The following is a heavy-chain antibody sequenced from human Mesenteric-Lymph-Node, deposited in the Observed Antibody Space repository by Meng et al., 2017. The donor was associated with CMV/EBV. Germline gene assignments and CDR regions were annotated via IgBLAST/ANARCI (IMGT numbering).Heavy chain of an antibody. CDR3: AKRGYSYGYYYGMDV. Sequence: ASVQVSCKASGYTFTGYYMHWVRQAPGQGLEWMGWINPNSGGTNYAQKFQGRVTMTRDTSISTAYMELSRLRSEDKAVYYCAKRGYSYGYYYGMDVWGQGTMVTVSS. V-gene: IGHV1-2*02. J-gene: IGHJ6*02. CDR1: GYTFTGYY. CDR2: INPNSGGT. D-gene: IGHD5-18*01.